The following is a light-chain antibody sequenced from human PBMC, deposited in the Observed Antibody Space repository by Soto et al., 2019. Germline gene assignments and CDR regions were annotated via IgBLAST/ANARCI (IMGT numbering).Light chain of an antibody. Sequence: EIVLTQSPGTLSLSPGERATLSCRPSQSVSSSHLGWYQQKPGQAPRVLIYAASSRATGSPDRFSGSGSGTDFTLTISRLEPEDFAVYYCLQCGSTPLTFGQGTKVEIK. CDR1: QSVSSSH. CDR3: LQCGSTPLT. J-gene: IGKJ1*01. V-gene: IGKV3-20*01. CDR2: AAS.